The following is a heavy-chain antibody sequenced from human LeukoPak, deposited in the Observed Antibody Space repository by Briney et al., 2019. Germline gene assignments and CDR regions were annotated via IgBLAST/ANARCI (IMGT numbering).Heavy chain of an antibody. Sequence: SETLSLTCTVSGGSISSYYWSWIRQPPGKGLEWIGEINHSGSTNYNPSLKSRVTISVDTSKNQFSLKLSSVTAADTAVYYCAREGVKYYFNWFDPWGQGTLVTVSS. D-gene: IGHD3-16*01. J-gene: IGHJ5*02. CDR2: INHSGST. V-gene: IGHV4-34*01. CDR1: GGSISSYY. CDR3: AREGVKYYFNWFDP.